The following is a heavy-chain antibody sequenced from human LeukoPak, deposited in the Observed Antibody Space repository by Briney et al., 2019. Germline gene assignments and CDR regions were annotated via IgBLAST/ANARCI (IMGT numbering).Heavy chain of an antibody. D-gene: IGHD2-15*01. CDR3: ARGGALAATVPTLYWYFDL. CDR2: IYYSGST. Sequence: SETLSLTCTVSGGSISSGDYYWSWIRQPPGKGLEWIGYIYYSGSTYYNPSLKSRVTISVDTSKNQFSLKLSSVTAADTAVYYCARGGALAATVPTLYWYFDLWGRGTLVTVSS. J-gene: IGHJ2*01. CDR1: GGSISSGDYY. V-gene: IGHV4-30-4*01.